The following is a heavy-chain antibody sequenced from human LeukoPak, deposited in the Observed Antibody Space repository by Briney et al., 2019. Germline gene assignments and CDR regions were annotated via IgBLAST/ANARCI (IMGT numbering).Heavy chain of an antibody. D-gene: IGHD3-16*01. Sequence: PGGSLRLSCAASGFTFDDYAMHWVRQAPGKGLEWVSGISWNSGSIGYADSVKGRFTISRDNSKNTLYLQMNSLRAEDTAVYYCAREAPFGYYYGMDVWGQGTTVTVSS. J-gene: IGHJ6*02. CDR2: ISWNSGSI. CDR3: AREAPFGYYYGMDV. CDR1: GFTFDDYA. V-gene: IGHV3-9*01.